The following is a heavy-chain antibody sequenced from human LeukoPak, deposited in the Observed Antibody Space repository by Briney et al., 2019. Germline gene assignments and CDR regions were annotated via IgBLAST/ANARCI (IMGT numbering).Heavy chain of an antibody. CDR1: GGSFSGYY. Sequence: SETLSLTCAVYGGSFSGYYWSWIRQPPGKGLEWIGEINHSGSTNYSPSLKSRVTISVDTSKNQSSQKLSSVTAADTAVYYCARGLYYDSSGYPYYWGQGTLVTVSS. CDR3: ARGLYYDSSGYPYY. D-gene: IGHD3-22*01. CDR2: INHSGST. V-gene: IGHV4-34*01. J-gene: IGHJ4*02.